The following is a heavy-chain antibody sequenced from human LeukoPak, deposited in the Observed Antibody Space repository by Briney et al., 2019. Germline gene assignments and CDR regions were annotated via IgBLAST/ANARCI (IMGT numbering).Heavy chain of an antibody. CDR3: ARGGSSSSDSNFDY. Sequence: PSETLSLTCAVSGYSISSGYYWSWIRQPPGKGLEWIGYIYHSGSTNYNPSLKSRVTISIDTSKNQFSLKLSSVTAADTAVYYCARGGSSSSDSNFDYWGQGTLVTVSS. D-gene: IGHD6-6*01. CDR2: IYHSGST. J-gene: IGHJ4*02. V-gene: IGHV4-61*01. CDR1: GYSISSGYY.